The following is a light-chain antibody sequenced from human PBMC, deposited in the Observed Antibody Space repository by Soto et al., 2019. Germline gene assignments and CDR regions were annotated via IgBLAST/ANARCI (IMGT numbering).Light chain of an antibody. J-gene: IGKJ5*01. V-gene: IGKV3-20*01. Sequence: EIVLTQSPATLSLSPGERATLSCRASQSVSSSYLAWYQQKPGQTPSLIIYGASSRATGIPDRFSGSGSGTDFTLTLSSQEPEDFAVYYCQQYGSSPPLTFGQGTRLEIK. CDR1: QSVSSSY. CDR2: GAS. CDR3: QQYGSSPPLT.